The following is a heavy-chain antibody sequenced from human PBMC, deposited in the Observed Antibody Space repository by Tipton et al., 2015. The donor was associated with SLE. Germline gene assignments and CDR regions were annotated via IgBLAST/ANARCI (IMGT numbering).Heavy chain of an antibody. CDR2: ISSTGNVI. CDR3: ARVEGILLPFDS. D-gene: IGHD5-18*01. J-gene: IGHJ4*02. CDR1: GFTFSDCD. Sequence: SLRLSCAASGFTFSDCDMNWIRQAPGKGLEWLAYISSTGNVINYADSVQGRFTISRDNAKKSLYLQMHSLRAGDTAVYYCARVEGILLPFDSWGQGTLVTVSS. V-gene: IGHV3-11*01.